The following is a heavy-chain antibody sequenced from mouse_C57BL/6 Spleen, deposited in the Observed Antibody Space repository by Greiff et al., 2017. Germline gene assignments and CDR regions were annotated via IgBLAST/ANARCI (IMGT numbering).Heavy chain of an antibody. J-gene: IGHJ3*01. CDR2: IYPGDGDT. CDR1: GYAFSSSW. V-gene: IGHV1-82*01. CDR3: ARGGLLKPWFAY. D-gene: IGHD1-1*01. Sequence: VQLQQSGPELVKPGASVKISCKASGYAFSSSWMNWVKQRPGKGLEWIGRIYPGDGDTNYNGKFKGEATLTADKSSSPAYMQLSSLTSEDSAVYFCARGGLLKPWFAYWGQGTLVTVSA.